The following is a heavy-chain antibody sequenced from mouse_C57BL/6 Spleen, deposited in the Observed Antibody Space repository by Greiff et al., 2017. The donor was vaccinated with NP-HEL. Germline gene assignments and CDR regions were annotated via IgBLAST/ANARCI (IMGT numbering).Heavy chain of an antibody. Sequence: DVQLVESGGGLVQPKGSLKLSCAASGFSFNTYAMNWVRQAPGKGLEWVARIRSKSNNYATYYADSVKDRFTISRDDSESMLYLQMNNLKTEDTAMYYCVRTYYGNYDAMDYWGQGTSVTVSS. CDR1: GFSFNTYA. J-gene: IGHJ4*01. CDR3: VRTYYGNYDAMDY. D-gene: IGHD2-10*01. V-gene: IGHV10-1*01. CDR2: IRSKSNNYAT.